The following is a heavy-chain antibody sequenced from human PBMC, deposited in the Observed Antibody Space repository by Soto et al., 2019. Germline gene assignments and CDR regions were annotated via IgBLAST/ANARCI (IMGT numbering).Heavy chain of an antibody. J-gene: IGHJ4*02. CDR3: ARGGYCTNGVCYPLDY. Sequence: ASVKVSCKASGYTFTSYGISWVRQAPGQGLEWMGWISAYNGNTNYAQKLQGRVTMTTDTSTSTAYMELRSLRSDDTALYYCARGGYCTNGVCYPLDYWGQGTLVTVSS. D-gene: IGHD2-8*01. V-gene: IGHV1-18*01. CDR2: ISAYNGNT. CDR1: GYTFTSYG.